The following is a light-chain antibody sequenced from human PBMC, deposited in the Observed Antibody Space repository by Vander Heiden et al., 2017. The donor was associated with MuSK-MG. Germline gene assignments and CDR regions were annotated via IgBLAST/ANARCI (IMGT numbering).Light chain of an antibody. J-gene: IGLJ1*01. V-gene: IGLV2-14*01. Sequence: QSALTQPASVSVSPGQSITISCTGTSSDVGNYNFVSWYHQLTGNATKLMIYDVSNRPSGVSNRFSGSKSGNTASLTISGLQAEDEADDYCNSYPTSSTTNYVFGTGTKVTVL. CDR3: NSYPTSSTTNYV. CDR1: SSDVGNYNF. CDR2: DVS.